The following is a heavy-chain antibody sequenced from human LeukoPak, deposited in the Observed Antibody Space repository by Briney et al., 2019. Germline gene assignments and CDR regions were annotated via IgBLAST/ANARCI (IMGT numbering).Heavy chain of an antibody. CDR2: INPNSGGT. D-gene: IGHD6-19*01. V-gene: IGHV1-2*02. CDR1: GYTFTGYY. J-gene: IGHJ4*02. Sequence: ASVTVSCKASGYTFTGYYMHWVRQAPGQGLEWMGWINPNSGGTNYAQKFQGRVTMTRDTSISTAYMELSRLRSDDTAVYYCARVKKGYSSGWYDFDYWGQGTLVTVSS. CDR3: ARVKKGYSSGWYDFDY.